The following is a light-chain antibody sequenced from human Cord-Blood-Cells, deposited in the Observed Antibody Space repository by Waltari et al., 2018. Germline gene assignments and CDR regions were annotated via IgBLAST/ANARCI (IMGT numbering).Light chain of an antibody. CDR2: AAS. J-gene: IGKJ4*01. CDR3: QQSYSTPLT. Sequence: DIQMTLSPSSMSAPVGDRVPITCRASQSISSYLNWYQQKPGKAPKLLIYAASSLQSGVPSRFSGSGSGTDFTLTISSLQPEDFATYYCQQSYSTPLTFGGGTKVEIK. CDR1: QSISSY. V-gene: IGKV1-39*01.